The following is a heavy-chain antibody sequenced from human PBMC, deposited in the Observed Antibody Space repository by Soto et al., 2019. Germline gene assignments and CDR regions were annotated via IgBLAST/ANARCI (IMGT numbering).Heavy chain of an antibody. CDR1: GFTFTNYW. V-gene: IGHV3-74*01. Sequence: EVQLVQSGGGSVQPGGSLRLSCAASGFTFTNYWMHWVRQVPGKGLVWVSRIDGVGAGTSYSDSVRGRFTISRDNAENMLYLQMDSLRVEDTALYYCARWGTTGGLDFWGQGTLVSVSS. CDR2: IDGVGAGT. CDR3: ARWGTTGGLDF. D-gene: IGHD3-16*01. J-gene: IGHJ4*02.